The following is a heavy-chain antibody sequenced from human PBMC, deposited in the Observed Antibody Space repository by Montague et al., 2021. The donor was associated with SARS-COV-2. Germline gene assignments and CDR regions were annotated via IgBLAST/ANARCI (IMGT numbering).Heavy chain of an antibody. J-gene: IGHJ3*01. V-gene: IGHV3-43*02. CDR2: ISADGTKK. CDR1: GFTFDDYA. CDR3: AKSSRIMEVADGAFDL. D-gene: IGHD3-16*01. Sequence: SRRLSCAASGFTFDDYAIHWVRQAPGKGLNWVSLISADGTKKYYADSVKGRFTISRDNTKNSLYLQMNGLTAEDTGLFYCAKSSRIMEVADGAFDLWGQGTMVSVSS.